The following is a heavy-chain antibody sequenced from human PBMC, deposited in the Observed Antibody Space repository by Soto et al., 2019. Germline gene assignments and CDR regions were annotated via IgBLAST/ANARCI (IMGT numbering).Heavy chain of an antibody. Sequence: SETLSLTCTVSGGSISSSSYYWGWIRQPPGKGLEWIGSIYYSGSTYYNPSLKSRVTISVDTSKNQFSLKLSSVTAADTAVYYCASPGNIVVVPAAPNGGLDYWGQGTLVTVSS. CDR1: GGSISSSSYY. CDR3: ASPGNIVVVPAAPNGGLDY. J-gene: IGHJ4*02. D-gene: IGHD2-2*01. CDR2: IYYSGST. V-gene: IGHV4-39*01.